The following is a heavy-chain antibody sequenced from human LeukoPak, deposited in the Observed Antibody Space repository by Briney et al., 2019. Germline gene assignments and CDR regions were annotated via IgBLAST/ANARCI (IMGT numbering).Heavy chain of an antibody. J-gene: IGHJ4*02. V-gene: IGHV4-61*02. CDR2: IYTGGST. D-gene: IGHD3-10*01. CDR3: ARSDYYGSERHKTFDY. Sequence: PSETLSLTCTVSGGSISSGSYYWNWIRQPAGKELEWIGRIYTGGSTNFNPSLKSRVTISLDTSKNQFSLKLSSVTAADTAVYYCARSDYYGSERHKTFDYWGQGTLVTVSS. CDR1: GGSISSGSYY.